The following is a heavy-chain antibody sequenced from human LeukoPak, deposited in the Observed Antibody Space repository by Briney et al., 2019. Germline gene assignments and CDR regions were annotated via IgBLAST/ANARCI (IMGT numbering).Heavy chain of an antibody. CDR1: GFTFSSYA. CDR3: ARGPVVQAGVVPAAISHYYYYGMDV. Sequence: PGGSLRLSCAASGFTFSSYAMHWVRQAPGKGLEWVAVISYDGSNKYYADSVKGRFTISRDNSKNTLYLQMNSLRAEDTAVYYCARGPVVQAGVVPAAISHYYYYGMDVWGKGTTVTVSS. D-gene: IGHD2-2*01. CDR2: ISYDGSNK. J-gene: IGHJ6*04. V-gene: IGHV3-30*04.